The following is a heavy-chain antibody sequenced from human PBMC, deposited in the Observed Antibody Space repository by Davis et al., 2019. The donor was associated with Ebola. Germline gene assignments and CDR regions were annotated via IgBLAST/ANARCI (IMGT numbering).Heavy chain of an antibody. V-gene: IGHV3-9*01. J-gene: IGHJ3*02. CDR2: ISWNSGSI. CDR3: AKECSGGSCLAAFDI. Sequence: PGGSLRLSCTDSVITFSSYAMTWVRQAPGKGLEWVSGISWNSGSIGYADSVKGRFTISRDNAKNSLYLQMNSLRAEDTALYYCAKECSGGSCLAAFDIWGQGTMVTVSS. D-gene: IGHD2-15*01. CDR1: VITFSSYA.